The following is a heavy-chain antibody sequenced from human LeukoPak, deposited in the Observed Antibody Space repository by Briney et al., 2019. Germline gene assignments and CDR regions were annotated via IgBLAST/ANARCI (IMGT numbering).Heavy chain of an antibody. J-gene: IGHJ4*02. CDR1: GGSISITSYY. V-gene: IGHV4-39*07. CDR3: ARGVKYYYDSSGYHEGID. Sequence: SETLSLTCTVSGGSISITSYYWGWIRQPPGKGLEWIGSMYSSGSTYYNPSLKSRVTISVKTSKNQFSLKLSSVTAADTAVYYCARGVKYYYDSSGYHEGIDWGQGTLVTVSS. D-gene: IGHD3-22*01. CDR2: MYSSGST.